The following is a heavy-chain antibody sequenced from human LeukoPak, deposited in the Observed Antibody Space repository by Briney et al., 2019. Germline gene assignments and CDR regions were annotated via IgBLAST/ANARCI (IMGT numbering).Heavy chain of an antibody. Sequence: SETLSLTCAVYGGSFSGYYWSWIRQPPGKGLEWIEEINHSGSTNYNPSLKSRVTISVDTSKNQFSLKLSSVTAADTAVYYCARARSGGFSDYWGQGTLVTVSS. CDR3: ARARSGGFSDY. V-gene: IGHV4-34*01. D-gene: IGHD2-8*02. CDR2: INHSGST. J-gene: IGHJ4*02. CDR1: GGSFSGYY.